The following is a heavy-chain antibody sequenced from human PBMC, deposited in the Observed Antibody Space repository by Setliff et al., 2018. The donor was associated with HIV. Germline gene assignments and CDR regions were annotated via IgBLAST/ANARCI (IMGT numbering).Heavy chain of an antibody. J-gene: IGHJ5*02. CDR3: SLQHGRPMRWFDP. CDR1: GGSINNVYY. Sequence: SETLSLTCTVSGGSINNVYYWSWIRQHPGKGLEWIGYIYYSGSTYYNPSLKSRLAMSVDTSKNKFFLKLNSLTAADTAVYYCSLQHGRPMRWFDPWGPGTLVTVSS. V-gene: IGHV4-59*04. D-gene: IGHD2-2*01. CDR2: IYYSGST.